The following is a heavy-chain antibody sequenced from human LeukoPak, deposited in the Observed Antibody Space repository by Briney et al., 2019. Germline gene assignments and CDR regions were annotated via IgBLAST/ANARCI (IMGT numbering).Heavy chain of an antibody. J-gene: IGHJ4*02. CDR2: INHSGST. CDR1: GGSFSGYY. D-gene: IGHD3-9*01. CDR3: ARAHYDILTGYFTHLDY. Sequence: PSETLSLTCAVYGGSFSGYYWSWIRQPPGKGLEWIGEINHSGSTSYNPSLKSRVTISVDTSKNQFSLKLSSVTAADTAVYYCARAHYDILTGYFTHLDYWGQGTLVTVSS. V-gene: IGHV4-34*01.